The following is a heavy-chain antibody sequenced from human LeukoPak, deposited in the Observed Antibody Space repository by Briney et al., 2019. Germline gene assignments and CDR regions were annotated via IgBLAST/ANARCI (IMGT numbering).Heavy chain of an antibody. CDR2: ISAYNGNT. CDR1: GYTFTSYG. J-gene: IGHJ3*02. Sequence: ASVKVSCKASGYTFTSYGISWVRQAPGQGLEWMGWISAYNGNTNYAQKLQGRVTMTTDTSTSTAYMELRSLRSDDTAVYYCARDRYGSGSYYAPNDAFDTWGQGTMVTVSS. CDR3: ARDRYGSGSYYAPNDAFDT. D-gene: IGHD3-10*01. V-gene: IGHV1-18*01.